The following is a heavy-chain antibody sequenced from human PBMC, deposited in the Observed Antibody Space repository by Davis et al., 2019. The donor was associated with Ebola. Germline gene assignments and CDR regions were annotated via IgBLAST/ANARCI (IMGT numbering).Heavy chain of an antibody. CDR3: ASFTYCSSTSCSNYYYYYGMDV. D-gene: IGHD2-2*01. CDR2: IIPILGIA. J-gene: IGHJ6*02. Sequence: AASVKVSCKASGYTFTSYDINWVRQAPGQGLEWMGRIIPILGIANYAQKFQGRVTITADKSTSTAYMELSSLRSEDTAVYYCASFTYCSSTSCSNYYYYYGMDVWGQGTTVTVSS. V-gene: IGHV1-69*04. CDR1: GYTFTSYD.